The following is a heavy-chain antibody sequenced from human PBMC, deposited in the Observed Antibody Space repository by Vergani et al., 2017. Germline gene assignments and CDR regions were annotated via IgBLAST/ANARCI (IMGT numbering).Heavy chain of an antibody. Sequence: EVQLVESGGGLVQPGGSLRLSCAASGFTFSSYEMNWVRQAPGKGLEWVSYISSSGSTIYYADSVKGRFTISRDNAKNSLYLQMNSLRAEDTAVYYCARDRMXTVTNSPAVVYYYYGMDVWGQGTTVTVSS. CDR2: ISSSGSTI. V-gene: IGHV3-48*03. CDR1: GFTFSSYE. D-gene: IGHD4-17*01. J-gene: IGHJ6*02. CDR3: ARDRMXTVTNSPAVVYYYYGMDV.